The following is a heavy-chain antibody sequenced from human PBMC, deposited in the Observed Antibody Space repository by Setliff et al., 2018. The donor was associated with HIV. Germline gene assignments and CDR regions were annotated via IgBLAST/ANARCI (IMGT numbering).Heavy chain of an antibody. CDR3: ARHSSAAANDAFDI. CDR2: IYHSGST. D-gene: IGHD6-13*01. Sequence: PSETLSLPCAVSGYSISSGYYWGWIRQPPGKGLEWIGSIYHSGSTYYNPSLKSRVTISVDTSKNQFSLKLSSVTAADTAVYYCARHSSAAANDAFDIWGQGTMVTVSS. V-gene: IGHV4-38-2*01. J-gene: IGHJ3*02. CDR1: GYSISSGYY.